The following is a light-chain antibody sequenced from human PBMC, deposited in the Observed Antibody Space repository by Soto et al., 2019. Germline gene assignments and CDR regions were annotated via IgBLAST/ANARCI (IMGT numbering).Light chain of an antibody. Sequence: DIQMTQSPSTLSAGVGDRVTITCRASQRISTYLNWYQQKPGKAPTLLIYAASSLQSGVPSRFSGGGSGTDFALTTNTLQPEDFATYFCQQCYSSPRTFGQGTKVDIK. CDR1: QRISTY. CDR3: QQCYSSPRT. V-gene: IGKV1-39*01. CDR2: AAS. J-gene: IGKJ1*01.